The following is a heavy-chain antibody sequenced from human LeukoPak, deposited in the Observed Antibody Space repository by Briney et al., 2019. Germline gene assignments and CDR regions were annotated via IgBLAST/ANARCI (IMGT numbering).Heavy chain of an antibody. Sequence: PGRSLRLSCAASGLTISSYSMNWVRQAPGKGLQWVSYISSSSSTIYYADSVKGRFTISRDNAKNSLYPQMNSLRAEDTAVYYCARALWFGETFPAYWGQGTLVTVP. CDR3: ARALWFGETFPAY. J-gene: IGHJ4*02. CDR2: ISSSSSTI. CDR1: GLTISSYS. V-gene: IGHV3-48*01. D-gene: IGHD3-10*01.